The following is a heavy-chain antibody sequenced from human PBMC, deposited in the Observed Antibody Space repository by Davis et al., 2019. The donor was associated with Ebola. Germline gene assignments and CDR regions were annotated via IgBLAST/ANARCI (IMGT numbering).Heavy chain of an antibody. CDR2: FYYSGNT. Sequence: SETLSLTCTVSGGSVSSHYWSWIRQPPGKGLEWIGYFYYSGNTNSNPSLKSRFTMSVDTSKNQFSLKLNSVTAEETAVYYCARGGIVTYLGGWFDYWGQGTLVTVSS. CDR1: GGSVSSHY. CDR3: ARGGIVTYLGGWFDY. J-gene: IGHJ4*02. D-gene: IGHD1-26*01. V-gene: IGHV4-59*08.